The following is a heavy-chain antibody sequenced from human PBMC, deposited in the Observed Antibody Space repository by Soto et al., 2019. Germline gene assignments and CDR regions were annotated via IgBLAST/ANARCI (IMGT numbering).Heavy chain of an antibody. CDR1: GYSFTNYC. Sequence: QVQLVQSGADVKKPGTSVKVSCKAAGYSFTNYCMYWVRQAPGQGLEWMGMINPRTGSTRYARKFQDRVTLIRDTSTTTVYMELITLISDDTAVYYCARDGGLLTASWHYDLWGPGTLVTVSS. J-gene: IGHJ2*01. CDR3: ARDGGLLTASWHYDL. V-gene: IGHV1-46*01. D-gene: IGHD2-15*01. CDR2: INPRTGST.